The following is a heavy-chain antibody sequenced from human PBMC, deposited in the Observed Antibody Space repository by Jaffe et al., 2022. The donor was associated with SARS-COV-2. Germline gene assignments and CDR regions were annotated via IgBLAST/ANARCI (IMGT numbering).Heavy chain of an antibody. J-gene: IGHJ6*02. CDR2: INHSGST. Sequence: QVQLQQWGAGLLKPSETLSLTCAVYGGSFSGYYWSWIRQPPGKGLEWIGEINHSGSTNYNPSLKSRVTISVDTSKNQFSLKLSSVTAADTAVYYCAGRVGVKYYYYGMDVWGQGTTVTVSS. CDR3: AGRVGVKYYYYGMDV. CDR1: GGSFSGYY. V-gene: IGHV4-34*01. D-gene: IGHD3-16*01.